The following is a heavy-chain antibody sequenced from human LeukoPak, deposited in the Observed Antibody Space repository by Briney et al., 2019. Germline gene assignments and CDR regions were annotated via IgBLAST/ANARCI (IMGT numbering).Heavy chain of an antibody. J-gene: IGHJ4*02. CDR3: ARVPEYNNYVDY. V-gene: IGHV4-31*03. CDR2: ISNSGST. D-gene: IGHD1-1*01. Sequence: SQTLSLTCTVSGGSINSGGYYWSWIRQHPGKGLEWIGYISNSGSTYYHPSLRSRLSISVDTSKNQFSLKLSSVTAADTAVYYCARVPEYNNYVDYWGQGTLVTVSS. CDR1: GGSINSGGYY.